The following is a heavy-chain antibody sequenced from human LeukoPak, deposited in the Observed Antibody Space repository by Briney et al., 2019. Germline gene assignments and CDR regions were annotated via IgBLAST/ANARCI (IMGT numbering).Heavy chain of an antibody. Sequence: PGGSLRLSCAASGFTFSDYYMSWIRQPPGKGLEWIGEISHSGSTNYNPSLKSRVTISVDTSKNQFSLKLSSVTAADTAVYYCARGRVDCSGGSCYSDLFDYWGQGTLVTVSS. D-gene: IGHD2-15*01. V-gene: IGHV4-34*01. CDR1: GFTFSDYY. CDR2: ISHSGST. J-gene: IGHJ4*02. CDR3: ARGRVDCSGGSCYSDLFDY.